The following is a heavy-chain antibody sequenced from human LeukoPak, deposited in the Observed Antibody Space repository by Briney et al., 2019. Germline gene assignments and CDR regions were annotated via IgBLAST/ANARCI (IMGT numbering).Heavy chain of an antibody. D-gene: IGHD1-26*01. CDR3: PRGSEWDLLGSCDY. Sequence: PGGSLRLSCAASGFTFSRFTMNWVRQAPGKGLEWVSYISGSGTTKYYADSVQGRFTISRDNAKNSLYLQMNSLRVEDTGAYYCPRGSEWDLLGSCDYWGQGTLVTVSS. V-gene: IGHV3-48*04. J-gene: IGHJ4*02. CDR2: ISGSGTTK. CDR1: GFTFSRFT.